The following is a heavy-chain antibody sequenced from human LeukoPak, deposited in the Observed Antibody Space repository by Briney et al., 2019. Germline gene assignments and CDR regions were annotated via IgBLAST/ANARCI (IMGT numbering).Heavy chain of an antibody. CDR1: GDSISSGYY. J-gene: IGHJ3*02. CDR3: ARDREMATTTTHDAFDI. Sequence: SETLSLTCTVSGDSISSGYYWSWIRQPPGKGLEWIGNIYHDGSSTYYNPSLKSRVTISVDKSKNQFSLKLSSVTAADTAVYYCARDREMATTTTHDAFDIWGQGTMVTVSS. V-gene: IGHV4-38-2*02. D-gene: IGHD5-24*01. CDR2: IYHDGSST.